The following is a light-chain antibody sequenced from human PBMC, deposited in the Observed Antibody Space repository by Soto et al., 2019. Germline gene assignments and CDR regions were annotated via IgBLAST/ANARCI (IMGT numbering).Light chain of an antibody. CDR3: QQYNNYWT. Sequence: DIHITHSPFTLSSSLVDRVTITCRASHSVNSWLAWFQQKPGKAPKLLIYKASTLESGVPSRFSGSGSGTEFTLTISSLQTDDFGTYYCQQYNNYWTFGQGTKVDI. V-gene: IGKV1-5*03. J-gene: IGKJ1*01. CDR2: KAS. CDR1: HSVNSW.